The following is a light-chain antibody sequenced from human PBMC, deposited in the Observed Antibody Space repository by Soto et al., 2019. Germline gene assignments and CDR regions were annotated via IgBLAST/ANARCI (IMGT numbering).Light chain of an antibody. Sequence: SYELTQPPAVSVSPGQTASITCSGDKLGDKYACWYQQKPGQSPVLVIYQDSKRPSGIHERFSGSNSGNTATLTISRTQARDEADYYCQAWDSSTSVVFGGGTKVTVL. V-gene: IGLV3-1*01. CDR3: QAWDSSTSVV. J-gene: IGLJ2*01. CDR2: QDS. CDR1: KLGDKY.